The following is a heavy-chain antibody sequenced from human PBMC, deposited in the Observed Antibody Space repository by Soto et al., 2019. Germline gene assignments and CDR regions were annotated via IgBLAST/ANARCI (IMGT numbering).Heavy chain of an antibody. D-gene: IGHD2-2*01. CDR2: ISGSGGTT. V-gene: IGHV3-23*01. Sequence: EVQLLESGGGLVQPGGSLRLSCAASGFTFRNYAMSWARQAPGKGLEWVSAISGSGGTTHYADSVKGRFTISRDNSKQSLYPRMNSLRVEDTAVYYCAKDRSSSSCYSFDYWGQGSLVTVSS. CDR3: AKDRSSSSCYSFDY. J-gene: IGHJ4*02. CDR1: GFTFRNYA.